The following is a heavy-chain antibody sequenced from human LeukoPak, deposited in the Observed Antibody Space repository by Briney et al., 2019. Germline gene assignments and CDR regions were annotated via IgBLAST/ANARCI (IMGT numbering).Heavy chain of an antibody. CDR3: AREHSASRYFAY. Sequence: GGSLRLSCVASGFTFSNYWMHWVRQAPGKGLVWVSRINSDGSSTTYADSVKGRFTISRDNAENTLYLQMNSLRAEDTAVYYWAREHSASRYFAYGGQETLVTVSS. V-gene: IGHV3-74*01. D-gene: IGHD2-21*01. J-gene: IGHJ4*02. CDR1: GFTFSNYW. CDR2: INSDGSST.